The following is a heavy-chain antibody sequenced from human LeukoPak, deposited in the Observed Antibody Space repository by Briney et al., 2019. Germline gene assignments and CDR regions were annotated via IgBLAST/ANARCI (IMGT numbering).Heavy chain of an antibody. CDR3: ASSTSYYYGSGSFYGMDV. V-gene: IGHV3-21*01. CDR2: ISSSSSYI. CDR1: GFTFSSYS. D-gene: IGHD3-10*01. J-gene: IGHJ6*04. Sequence: GGSLRLSCAASGFTFSSYSMNWVRQAPGKGLEWVSSISSSSSYIYYADSVKGRFTISRDNAKNSLCLQMYSLRAEDTAVYYCASSTSYYYGSGSFYGMDVWGKGTTVTVSS.